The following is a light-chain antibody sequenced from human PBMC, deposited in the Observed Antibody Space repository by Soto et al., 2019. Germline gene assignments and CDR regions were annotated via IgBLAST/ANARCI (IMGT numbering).Light chain of an antibody. J-gene: IGLJ1*01. CDR3: SSYAGSNNFD. Sequence: QSVLTQPPSASGSPGQSVTISCTGTSSDIGAYIYVSWYQQHPGKAPKLMISEVSRRPSGVPERFSGSKSGNTASLTVSGHQADDEAHYYCSSYAGSNNFDFGTGTKV. V-gene: IGLV2-8*01. CDR1: SSDIGAYIY. CDR2: EVS.